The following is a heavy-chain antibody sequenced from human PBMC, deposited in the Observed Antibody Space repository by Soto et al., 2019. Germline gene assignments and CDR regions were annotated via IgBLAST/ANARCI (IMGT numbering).Heavy chain of an antibody. CDR2: IDPSGNGT. V-gene: IGHV1-46*01. CDR1: GHTLINYY. CDR3: AINYYDSSGYLY. Sequence: QVQLVQSGAEVKKPGASVKVSCKTSGHTLINYYMHWERQAPGQGLDWLGKIDPSGNGTSYAERFQGTITLTSDTSTKTVYVELSSLRSEDTAIYYCAINYYDSSGYLYWGQGTLVTVYS. J-gene: IGHJ4*02. D-gene: IGHD3-22*01.